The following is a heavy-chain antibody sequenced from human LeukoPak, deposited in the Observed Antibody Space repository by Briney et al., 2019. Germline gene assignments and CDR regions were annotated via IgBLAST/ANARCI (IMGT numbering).Heavy chain of an antibody. CDR2: IYYSGST. J-gene: IGHJ4*02. Sequence: PSETLPLTCTVSGGSISSYYWSWIRQPPGKGLEGIGYIYYSGSTNYNPSLKSRVTISVDTSKNQFCLKLRSVTAADTAVYYCASLRGDYYDRGYYFDYWGQGSLVTVSS. CDR1: GGSISSYY. D-gene: IGHD3-22*01. V-gene: IGHV4-59*01. CDR3: ASLRGDYYDRGYYFDY.